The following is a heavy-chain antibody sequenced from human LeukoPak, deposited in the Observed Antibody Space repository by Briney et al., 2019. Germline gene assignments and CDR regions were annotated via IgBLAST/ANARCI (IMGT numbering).Heavy chain of an antibody. Sequence: PGGSLRLSCAASGFTFNAYTMHWVRQAPGKGLEWVARISNDGSNKYYTDSVKGRFTTSRDSSKNTVYLQMNSLRTEDTALYYCARGFDTNAFDIWGQGTLVTVSS. CDR1: GFTFNAYT. CDR3: ARGFDTNAFDI. J-gene: IGHJ3*02. D-gene: IGHD3-3*01. CDR2: ISNDGSNK. V-gene: IGHV3-30*04.